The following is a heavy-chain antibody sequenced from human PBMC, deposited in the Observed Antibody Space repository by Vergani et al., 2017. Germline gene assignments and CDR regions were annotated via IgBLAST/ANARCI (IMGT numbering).Heavy chain of an antibody. CDR3: ARDPLISFGMDV. CDR2: ISWNSGSI. CDR1: GFTFDDYA. J-gene: IGHJ6*02. V-gene: IGHV3-9*01. D-gene: IGHD3-16*01. Sequence: EVQLVESGGGLVQPGRSLRLSCAASGFTFDDYAMHWFRQAPGKGLEWVSGISWNSGSIGYADSVKGRFTISRDNAKNSLYLQMNSLRAEDTALYYCARDPLISFGMDVWGQGTTVTVSS.